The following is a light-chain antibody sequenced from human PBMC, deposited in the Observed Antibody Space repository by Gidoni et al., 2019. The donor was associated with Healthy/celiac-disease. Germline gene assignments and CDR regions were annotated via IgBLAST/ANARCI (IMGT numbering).Light chain of an antibody. CDR3: QQYNSYSYT. CDR2: DAS. CDR1: QSIISS. J-gene: IGKJ2*01. V-gene: IGKV1-5*01. Sequence: DIQMTQSPSTLSASVGDRVTITCRASQSIISSLAWYQQKPGKAPKLLIYDASSLESGVPSRFSGSGSGTEFTLTISSLQPDDFATYYCQQYNSYSYTFGQGTKLEIK.